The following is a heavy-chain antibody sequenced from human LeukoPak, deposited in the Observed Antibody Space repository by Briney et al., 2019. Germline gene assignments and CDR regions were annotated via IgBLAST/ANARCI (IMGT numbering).Heavy chain of an antibody. D-gene: IGHD3-10*01. CDR2: ISSGGSSI. CDR1: GFTFSDYY. J-gene: IGHJ4*02. CDR3: ARDTYGSGSYYNAPLGY. Sequence: GGSLRLSCAASGFTFSDYYMSWIRQAPGKGLEWVSYISSGGSSIYYADSVKGRFTISRDNAKNSLYLQMNSLRAEDTAVYYCARDTYGSGSYYNAPLGYWGQGTLVTVSS. V-gene: IGHV3-11*04.